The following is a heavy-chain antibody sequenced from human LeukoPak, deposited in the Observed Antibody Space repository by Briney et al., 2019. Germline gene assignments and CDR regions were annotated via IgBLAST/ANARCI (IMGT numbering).Heavy chain of an antibody. CDR1: GYTFTSYG. J-gene: IGHJ1*01. Sequence: ASVKVSCKASGYTFTSYGISWVRQAPGQGLEWRGGISAYNGNTNYAQKLQGRVTMTTDTSTSPAYMELRSLRSDDTAVYYCARGTNLYSNYKHWGQGTLVTVSS. CDR3: ARGTNLYSNYKH. V-gene: IGHV1-18*01. D-gene: IGHD4-11*01. CDR2: ISAYNGNT.